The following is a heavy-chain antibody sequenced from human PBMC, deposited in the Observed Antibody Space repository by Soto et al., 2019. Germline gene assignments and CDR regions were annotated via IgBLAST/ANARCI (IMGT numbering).Heavy chain of an antibody. CDR2: INSDGSST. Sequence: HPGGSLRISCAASGFTFSSYWMHWVRQAPGKGLVWVSRINSDGSSTTYADSVKGRFTISRDNAKNTLYLQMNSLRAEDTAVYYCARDGAMMYYPYYYYYYGMDVWGKGTTVTVSS. CDR3: ARDGAMMYYPYYYYYYGMDV. J-gene: IGHJ6*04. D-gene: IGHD3-10*01. V-gene: IGHV3-74*01. CDR1: GFTFSSYW.